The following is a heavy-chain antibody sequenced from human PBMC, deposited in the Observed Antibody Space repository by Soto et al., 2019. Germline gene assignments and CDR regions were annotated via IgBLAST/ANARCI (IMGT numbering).Heavy chain of an antibody. CDR3: AKEKAEIGVPLFEY. CDR2: ISGSGGA. J-gene: IGHJ4*02. Sequence: EVELLDSGGGLVQPGGSLILPCAASGFTFSSYAMSWFRQAPGKILEWVSVISGSGGAYYADSVKGRFTISRYNSKNTLFLQMNSLRAEDTAVYYCAKEKAEIGVPLFEYWGQGTLVTVSS. CDR1: GFTFSSYA. V-gene: IGHV3-23*01. D-gene: IGHD2-8*01.